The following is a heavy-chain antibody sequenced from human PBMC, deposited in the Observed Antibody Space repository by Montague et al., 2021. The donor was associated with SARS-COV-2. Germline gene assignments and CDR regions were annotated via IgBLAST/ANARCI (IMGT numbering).Heavy chain of an antibody. CDR1: GGSISSYY. CDR2: IYYSGST. J-gene: IGHJ3*02. Sequence: SETLSLTCTVPGGSISSYYWSWIRQPPGKGLEWIGYIYYSGSTNYNPSLKSRVTISVDTSKNQFSLKLSSVTAADTAVYYCARGFDIWGRGTMVTVSS. V-gene: IGHV4-59*01. CDR3: ARGFDI.